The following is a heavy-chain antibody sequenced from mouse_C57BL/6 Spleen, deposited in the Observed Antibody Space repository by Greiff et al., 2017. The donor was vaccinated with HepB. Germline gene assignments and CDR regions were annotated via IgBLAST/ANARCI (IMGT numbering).Heavy chain of an antibody. CDR1: GYTFTSYW. J-gene: IGHJ1*03. D-gene: IGHD1-1*02. V-gene: IGHV1-64*01. Sequence: QVQLQQPGAELVKPGASVKLSCKASGYTFTSYWMHWVKQRPGQGLEWIGMIHPNSGSTNYNEKFKSKATLTVDKSSSTAYMQLSSLTSEDSAVYYCARYDYGPYWYFDVWGTGTTVTVSS. CDR3: ARYDYGPYWYFDV. CDR2: IHPNSGST.